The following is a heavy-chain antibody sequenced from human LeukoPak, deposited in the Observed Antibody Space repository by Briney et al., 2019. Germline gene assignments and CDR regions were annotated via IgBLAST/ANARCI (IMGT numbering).Heavy chain of an antibody. V-gene: IGHV4-39*07. Sequence: SETLSLTCTVSGGSISSSSYYWGWIRQPPGKGLEWIGEINHSGSTNYNPSLKSRVTISVDTSKNQFSLKLSSVTAADTAVYYCARGGHPGYSSLSLAGRGRSYFDYWGQGTLVTVSS. CDR3: ARGGHPGYSSLSLAGRGRSYFDY. J-gene: IGHJ4*02. D-gene: IGHD6-13*01. CDR1: GGSISSSSYY. CDR2: INHSGST.